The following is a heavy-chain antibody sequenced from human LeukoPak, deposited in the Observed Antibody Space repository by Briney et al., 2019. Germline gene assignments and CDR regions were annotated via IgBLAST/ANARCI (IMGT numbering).Heavy chain of an antibody. CDR1: GGSISSSSYY. Sequence: SETLSLTCTVSGGSISSSSYYWGWIRQPPGKGLEWIGSIYYSGSTYYNPSLKSRVTISVDTSKNQFSLKLSSVTAADTAVYYCARGRFLEWLSYYFDYWGQGTLVTVSS. J-gene: IGHJ4*02. CDR2: IYYSGST. CDR3: ARGRFLEWLSYYFDY. D-gene: IGHD3-3*01. V-gene: IGHV4-39*01.